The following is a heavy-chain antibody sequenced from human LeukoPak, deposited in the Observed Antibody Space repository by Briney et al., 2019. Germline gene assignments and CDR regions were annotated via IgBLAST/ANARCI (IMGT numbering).Heavy chain of an antibody. Sequence: GGSLRLSCAASGFTFSSYAMHWVRQAPGKGLEWVAVISYDGSNKYYADSVKGRFTISRDNSKNTLYLQMNSLRAEDTAVYYCAETGGSIPGGYFQHWGQGTLVTVSS. V-gene: IGHV3-30-3*01. CDR3: AETGGSIPGGYFQH. CDR2: ISYDGSNK. CDR1: GFTFSSYA. D-gene: IGHD1-14*01. J-gene: IGHJ1*01.